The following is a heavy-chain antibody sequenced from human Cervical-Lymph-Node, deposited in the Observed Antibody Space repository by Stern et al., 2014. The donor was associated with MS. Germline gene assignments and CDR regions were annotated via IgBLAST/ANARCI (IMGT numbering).Heavy chain of an antibody. CDR3: TRVPAP. Sequence: VQLVESGGGLVQPGGSLKLSCAASGFAFSGSAMHWVRQASGKGLEWVGRIRSKANTYATAYAESVKDRFTISRDDSKNTAYLHLTNLKPEDTAVYYCTRVPAPWGQGTLVTVAS. V-gene: IGHV3-73*01. CDR2: IRSKANTYAT. CDR1: GFAFSGSA. J-gene: IGHJ4*02.